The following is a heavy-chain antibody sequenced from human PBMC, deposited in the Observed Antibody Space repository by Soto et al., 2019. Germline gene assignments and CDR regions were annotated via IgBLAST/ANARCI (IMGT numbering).Heavy chain of an antibody. J-gene: IGHJ4*02. CDR2: IRGEAYGRTT. CDR3: CSPKPSYATSLYYFDN. CDR1: GLSFGIYT. Sequence: LRLSCSASGLSFGIYTISWFRQAPGKGLEWVGFIRGEAYGRTTEYAASVKGRFTISRDDSKGIAYLQMNSLKTEDTAVYYCCSPKPSYATSLYYFDNWGQGTLVTSPQ. V-gene: IGHV3-49*03. D-gene: IGHD2-2*01.